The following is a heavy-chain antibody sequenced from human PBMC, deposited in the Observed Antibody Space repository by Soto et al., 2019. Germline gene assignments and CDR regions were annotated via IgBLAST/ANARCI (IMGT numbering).Heavy chain of an antibody. Sequence: TSETLSLTCTVSGGSLSSGDYYWRWIRQPPGKGLEWIGYIYYSGSTYYNPSLKSRVTISVDTSKNQFSLKLTSVTAADTAVYFCARGRYGSGSSPLLKFDLWGQGTLVTVSS. CDR1: GGSLSSGDYY. CDR2: IYYSGST. V-gene: IGHV4-30-4*01. J-gene: IGHJ5*02. CDR3: ARGRYGSGSSPLLKFDL. D-gene: IGHD3-10*01.